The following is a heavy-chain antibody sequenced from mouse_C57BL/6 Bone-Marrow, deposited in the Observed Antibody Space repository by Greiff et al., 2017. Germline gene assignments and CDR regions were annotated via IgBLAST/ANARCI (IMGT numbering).Heavy chain of an antibody. D-gene: IGHD1-1*01. Sequence: EVKLMESGVGLVKPGGSLKLSCAASGFTFSDYGMHWVRQAPEKGLEWVAYISSGSSTIYYADTVKGRFTISRDNAKNTLFLQMTSLRSEDTAMYYCARPIYYFHAMDYWGQGTSVTVSS. CDR2: ISSGSSTI. J-gene: IGHJ4*01. V-gene: IGHV5-17*01. CDR3: ARPIYYFHAMDY. CDR1: GFTFSDYG.